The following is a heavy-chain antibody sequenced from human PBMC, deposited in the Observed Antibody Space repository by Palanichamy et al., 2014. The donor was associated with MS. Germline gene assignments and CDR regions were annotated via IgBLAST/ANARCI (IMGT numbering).Heavy chain of an antibody. J-gene: IGHJ4*02. D-gene: IGHD6-19*01. Sequence: VQLQESGPGLVKPSETLSLTCTVSGGSVSSGSYYWSWIRQPPGKALEWIGYIFYSGSTNYNPSLKSRVTMSVDTSKNQFSLRLTSVTAADTAVYYCTRVSRNSGPPSADQWGQGTLVTVSS. CDR2: IFYSGST. V-gene: IGHV4-61*01. CDR3: TRVSRNSGPPSADQ. CDR1: GGSVSSGSYY.